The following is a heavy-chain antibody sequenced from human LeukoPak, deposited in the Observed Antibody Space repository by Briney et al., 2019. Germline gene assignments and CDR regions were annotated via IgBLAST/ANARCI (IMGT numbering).Heavy chain of an antibody. V-gene: IGHV4-38-2*02. J-gene: IGHJ4*02. CDR2: IYHSGST. CDR3: ARRGHSGSYYF. Sequence: SETLSLTCTVSGYSISSGYYWGWIRPPPGKGLEWIGSIYHSGSTYYNPSLKSRVTISVDTSKNQFSLKLSSVTAADTAVYYCARRGHSGSYYFWGQGTLVTVSS. D-gene: IGHD1-26*01. CDR1: GYSISSGYY.